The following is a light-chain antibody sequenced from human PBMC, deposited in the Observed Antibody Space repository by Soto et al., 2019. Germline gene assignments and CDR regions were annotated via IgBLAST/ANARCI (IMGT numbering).Light chain of an antibody. J-gene: IGKJ1*01. CDR2: AAS. CDR3: QQSYSTPRT. Sequence: DIHMAQSPSTLSASVGARVTITCRASQSISSWLAWYQQKPGKAPKLLIYAASSLQSGVPSRFSGSGSGTDFTLTISSLQPEDFATYYCQQSYSTPRTFGQGTKVDIK. V-gene: IGKV1-39*01. CDR1: QSISSW.